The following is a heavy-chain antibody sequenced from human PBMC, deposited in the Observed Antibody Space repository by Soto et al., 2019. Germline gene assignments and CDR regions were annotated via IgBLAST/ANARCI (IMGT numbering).Heavy chain of an antibody. J-gene: IGHJ4*02. Sequence: QVQLQQWGAGLLKPSETLSLTCAVYGGSFSGYYWSWIRQPPGKGLERIGEINHSGSTNYNPSLKSRVTISVDTSKNQFSLKLSSVTAADTAVYYCAGSNPSSSLFAYWGQGTLVTVSS. V-gene: IGHV4-34*01. CDR2: INHSGST. D-gene: IGHD6-13*01. CDR3: AGSNPSSSLFAY. CDR1: GGSFSGYY.